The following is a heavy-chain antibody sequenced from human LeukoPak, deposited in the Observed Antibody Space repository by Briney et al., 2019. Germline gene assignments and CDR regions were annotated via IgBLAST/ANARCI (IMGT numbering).Heavy chain of an antibody. J-gene: IGHJ4*02. D-gene: IGHD2-2*01. Sequence: ASVKVSCKASGYTFTNYGITWVRQAPGQGLEWMGWINPNSGGTNYAQKFQGRVTMTRDTSISTAYMELSRLRSDDTAVYYCARESERVPAAMPGYWGQGTLVTVSS. V-gene: IGHV1-2*02. CDR3: ARESERVPAAMPGY. CDR2: INPNSGGT. CDR1: GYTFTNYG.